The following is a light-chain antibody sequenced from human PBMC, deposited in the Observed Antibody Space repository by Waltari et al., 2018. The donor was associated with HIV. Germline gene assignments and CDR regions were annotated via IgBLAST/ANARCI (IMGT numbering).Light chain of an antibody. J-gene: IGKJ1*01. Sequence: EIVLTQSPATLSLPPGERATLSCRASQSVSRYLAWYQQKPGQAPRLLIYDASNRATGIPARFSGSGSGTDFTLTISSLEPEDFAVYYCQQRSNWRTFGQGTKVEIK. CDR3: QQRSNWRT. V-gene: IGKV3-11*01. CDR2: DAS. CDR1: QSVSRY.